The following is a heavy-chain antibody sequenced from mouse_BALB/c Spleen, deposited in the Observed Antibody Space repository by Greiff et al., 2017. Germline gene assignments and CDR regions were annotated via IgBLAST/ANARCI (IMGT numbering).Heavy chain of an antibody. Sequence: VQLQQSGPGLVKPSQSLSLTCSVTGYSITSGYYWNWIRQFPGNKLEWMGYISYDGSNNYNPSLKNRISITRDTSKNQFFLKLNSVTTEDTATYYCARGYPHAMDYWGQGTSVTVSS. CDR2: ISYDGSN. CDR1: GYSITSGYY. D-gene: IGHD2-12*01. V-gene: IGHV3-6*02. J-gene: IGHJ4*01. CDR3: ARGYPHAMDY.